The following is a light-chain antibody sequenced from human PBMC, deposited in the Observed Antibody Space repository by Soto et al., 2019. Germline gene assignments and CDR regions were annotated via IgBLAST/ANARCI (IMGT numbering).Light chain of an antibody. CDR1: QGISSY. CDR2: GAS. J-gene: IGKJ4*01. V-gene: IGKV1-9*01. Sequence: DIQMTQSPSFLSASVGDRVTITCRASQGISSYLAWYQQKPGKAPKLLISGASTLQSGVPSRFSGSGSGTEFTLTVSSLQPEDFATYYCQQLNAYPHSFGGGTKVDIK. CDR3: QQLNAYPHS.